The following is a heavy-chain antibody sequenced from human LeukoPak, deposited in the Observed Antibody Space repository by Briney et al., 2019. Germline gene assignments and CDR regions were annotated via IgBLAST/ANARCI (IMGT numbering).Heavy chain of an antibody. D-gene: IGHD6-13*01. CDR1: GYTFTGYH. J-gene: IGHJ4*02. V-gene: IGHV1-2*06. CDR3: ARDQGSLTRSWYTGY. Sequence: ASVRVSCKASGYTFTGYHIHWVRQAPGQGLEWMGRINPYSGDTNFAQKFQGRVTMTRDTSITTAYMDLSSLTPDDTAVYFCARDQGSLTRSWYTGYWGQGTQVTVSS. CDR2: INPYSGDT.